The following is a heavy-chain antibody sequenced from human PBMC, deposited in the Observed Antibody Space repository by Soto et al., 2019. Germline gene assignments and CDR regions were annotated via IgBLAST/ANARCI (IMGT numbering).Heavy chain of an antibody. V-gene: IGHV3-74*01. CDR2: INSDGSNS. J-gene: IGHJ5*02. CDR1: GFTFSNYW. D-gene: IGHD2-15*01. CDR3: TRGRYCTDASCYNSRFDP. Sequence: LRLSCAASGFTFSNYWMHWVRQVSGKGLEWVSYINSDGSNSRYADSVKGRFTISRDNAKNTLFLQANSLRAEDTAVYYCTRGRYCTDASCYNSRFDPWGQGTLVTVSS.